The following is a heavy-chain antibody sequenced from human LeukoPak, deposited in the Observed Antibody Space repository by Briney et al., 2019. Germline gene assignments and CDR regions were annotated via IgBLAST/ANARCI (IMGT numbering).Heavy chain of an antibody. CDR2: IYHSGST. CDR1: GGSISSGGYY. D-gene: IGHD6-13*01. J-gene: IGHJ4*02. CDR3: ASVGIDSSSWQIDY. V-gene: IGHV4-30-2*01. Sequence: SQTLSLTCTVSGGSISSGGYYWSWIRQPPGKGLEWIGYIYHSGSTYYNPSLKSRITISVDRSKNQFSLKLSSVTAADTAVYYCASVGIDSSSWQIDYWGQGTLVTVSS.